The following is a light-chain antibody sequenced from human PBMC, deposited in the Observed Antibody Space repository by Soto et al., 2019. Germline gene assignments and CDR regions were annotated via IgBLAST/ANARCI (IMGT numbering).Light chain of an antibody. CDR2: DAS. J-gene: IGKJ1*01. CDR3: QQRSNWSGT. Sequence: EIVLTQSPATLSLSPGERATLSCRASQSVSSYLAWYQQKPGQAPRLLIYDASNRATGIPARFSGSGSGTDFTLTISSLEPEDFAVYDCQQRSNWSGTFGQGTKVEIK. V-gene: IGKV3-11*01. CDR1: QSVSSY.